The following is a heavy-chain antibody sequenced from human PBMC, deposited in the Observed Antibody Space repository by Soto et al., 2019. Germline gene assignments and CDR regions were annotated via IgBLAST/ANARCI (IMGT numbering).Heavy chain of an antibody. CDR1: GGSISSGGYY. D-gene: IGHD6-13*01. CDR3: ARSYSSSWSPYYYYGMDV. CDR2: IYYSGST. Sequence: PSETLSLTCTVSGGSISSGGYYWSWIRQHPGKGLEWIGYIYYSGSTYYNPSLKSRVTISVDTSKNQFSLKLSSVTAADTAVYYCARSYSSSWSPYYYYGMDVWGQGTTVTVSS. V-gene: IGHV4-31*03. J-gene: IGHJ6*02.